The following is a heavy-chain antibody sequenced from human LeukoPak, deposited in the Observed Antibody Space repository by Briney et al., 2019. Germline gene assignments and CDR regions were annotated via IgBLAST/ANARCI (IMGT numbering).Heavy chain of an antibody. D-gene: IGHD4-17*01. V-gene: IGHV4-34*01. CDR3: ARGAFEGTTVPLDY. CDR1: GGSFSGYY. J-gene: IGHJ4*02. CDR2: INHSGST. Sequence: SETLSLTCAVYGGSFSGYYWSWIRQPPGKGLEWIGEINHSGSTNYNPSLKSRVTISVDTSKNHFSLKLSSVTAADTAVYYCARGAFEGTTVPLDYWGQGTLVTVSS.